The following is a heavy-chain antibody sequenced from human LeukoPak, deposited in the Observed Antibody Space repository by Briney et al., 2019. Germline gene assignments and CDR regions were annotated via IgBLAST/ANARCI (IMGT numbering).Heavy chain of an antibody. CDR3: ARALRRPKYYYYYMDV. CDR1: GYTFTDYY. J-gene: IGHJ6*03. V-gene: IGHV1-8*03. CDR2: MNPNSGNT. Sequence: ASVKVSCKASGYTFTDYYIHWVRQTPGQGLEWMGWMNPNSGNTGYAQKFQGRVTITRNTSISTAYMELSSLRSEDTAVYHCARALRRPKYYYYYMDVWGKGTTVTVSS.